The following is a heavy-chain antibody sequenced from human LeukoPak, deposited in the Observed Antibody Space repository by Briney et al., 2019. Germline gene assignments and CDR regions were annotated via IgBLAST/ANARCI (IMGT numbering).Heavy chain of an antibody. CDR1: GYTFTSYG. D-gene: IGHD3-3*01. CDR3: ARDPGRPVPGVVFTIFGVVTPPRGMDV. V-gene: IGHV1-18*01. Sequence: ASVKVSCKASGYTFTSYGISWVRQAPGQGLEWMGWISAYNGNTNYAQKLQGRVTMTTDTSTSTAYMELRSLRSDDTAVYYCARDPGRPVPGVVFTIFGVVTPPRGMDVWGQGTTVTVPS. J-gene: IGHJ6*02. CDR2: ISAYNGNT.